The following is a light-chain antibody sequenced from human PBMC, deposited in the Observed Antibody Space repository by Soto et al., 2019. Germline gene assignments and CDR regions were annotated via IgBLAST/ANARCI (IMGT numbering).Light chain of an antibody. CDR2: GAS. CDR3: QQYNSWPPWT. J-gene: IGKJ1*01. CDR1: QSVSNN. Sequence: EIVMTQSPATLSVSPGDRATLSCRASQSVSNNLAWYQQKPGQAPRLLIYGASTRATGIAARFSGSGSGTEFSLSISSLQYEDFAVYYCQQYNSWPPWTFGQGTRVEIK. V-gene: IGKV3-15*01.